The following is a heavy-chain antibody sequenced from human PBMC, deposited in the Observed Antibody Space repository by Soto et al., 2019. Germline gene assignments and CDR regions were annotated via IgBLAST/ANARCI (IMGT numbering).Heavy chain of an antibody. CDR2: IWYDGSNK. J-gene: IGHJ6*02. Sequence: LEWVAIIWYDGSNKYYADSVKGRFSISRDNSKNTLYLQMNSLRAEDTAVYYCARVPAANSNYYYYGMDVWGQGTTVTVSS. CDR3: ARVPAANSNYYYYGMDV. D-gene: IGHD2-2*01. V-gene: IGHV3-33*01.